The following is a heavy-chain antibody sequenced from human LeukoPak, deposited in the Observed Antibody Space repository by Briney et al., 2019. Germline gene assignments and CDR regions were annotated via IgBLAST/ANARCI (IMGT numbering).Heavy chain of an antibody. Sequence: GASVKVSCEASGYTLTSYGINWMRQAPGQGLEWMGWISTQSGSTNYAQKGQGRLTLTTDRSTNTAYMELRSLRSDDTAVYYCARGAYGDKWGQGTMVTVSS. CDR3: ARGAYGDK. CDR1: GYTLTSYG. CDR2: ISTQSGST. V-gene: IGHV1-18*01. D-gene: IGHD4-17*01. J-gene: IGHJ4*02.